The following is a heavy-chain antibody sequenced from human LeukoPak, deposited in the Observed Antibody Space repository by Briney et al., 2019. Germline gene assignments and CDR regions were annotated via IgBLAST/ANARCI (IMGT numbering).Heavy chain of an antibody. CDR2: IYYSGST. J-gene: IGHJ4*02. D-gene: IGHD3-10*01. CDR1: GGSISSGDYY. CDR3: ARGKEFMVRGVRDNYFDY. V-gene: IGHV4-30-4*01. Sequence: PSETLSLTCTVSGGSISSGDYYWSWIRQPPGKGLEWIGYIYYSGSTYYNPSLKSRVTISVDTSKNQFSLKLSSVTAADTAVYYCARGKEFMVRGVRDNYFDYWGQGTLVTVSS.